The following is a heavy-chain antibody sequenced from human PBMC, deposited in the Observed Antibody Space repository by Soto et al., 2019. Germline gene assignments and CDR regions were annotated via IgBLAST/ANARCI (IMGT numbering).Heavy chain of an antibody. V-gene: IGHV3-74*01. J-gene: IGHJ4*02. Sequence: EVQLVESGGGLVQPGGSLKLSCPASGFSLSGYWMHWVRQAPGKGLVWVSRINSDGSRTDYADSVKGRFTISRDNAKNTLSLQMNSLRAEDTAVYYCTRAFLPGNYWGQGTLVTVSS. CDR1: GFSLSGYW. D-gene: IGHD2-21*01. CDR2: INSDGSRT. CDR3: TRAFLPGNY.